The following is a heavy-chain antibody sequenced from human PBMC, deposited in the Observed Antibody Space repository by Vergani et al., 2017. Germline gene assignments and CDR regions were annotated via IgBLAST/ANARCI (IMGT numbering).Heavy chain of an antibody. J-gene: IGHJ6*02. Sequence: QLQLQESGPGLVKPSETLSLTCTVSGGSISSSSYYWGWIRQPPGKGLEWIGTIYYSGSTYYNPSLKSRVTISVDTSKNQFSLKLSPVTAADTAVYYCAREYCGGDCYRPDYCYYGMDVWGQGTTVTVSS. CDR3: AREYCGGDCYRPDYCYYGMDV. V-gene: IGHV4-39*02. CDR1: GGSISSSSYY. D-gene: IGHD2-21*02. CDR2: IYYSGST.